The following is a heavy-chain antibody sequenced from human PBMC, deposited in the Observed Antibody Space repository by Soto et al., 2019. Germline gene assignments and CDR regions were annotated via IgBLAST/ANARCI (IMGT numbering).Heavy chain of an antibody. CDR1: GGTFSSYA. V-gene: IGHV1-69*13. Sequence: SVKVSCKASGGTFSSYAISWVRQAPGQGLEWMGGIIPIFGTANYAQKFQGRVTITADESTSTAYMELSSLRSEDTAVYYCARGYYYDSSGYLALAPYYYYGMDVWGQGTTVTVSS. J-gene: IGHJ6*02. D-gene: IGHD3-22*01. CDR2: IIPIFGTA. CDR3: ARGYYYDSSGYLALAPYYYYGMDV.